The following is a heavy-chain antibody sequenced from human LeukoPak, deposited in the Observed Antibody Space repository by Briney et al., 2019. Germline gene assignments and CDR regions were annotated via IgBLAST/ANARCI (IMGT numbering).Heavy chain of an antibody. J-gene: IGHJ4*02. CDR3: ASGGLRFLQWLLHY. Sequence: ASVKLSCKASGYTFTSYDINWVRQATGQGLEWMGWMNPNSGTTGYAQKFQGRVTITRNTTIRTAYMELSSLRSKDTAKYYCASGGLRFLQWLLHYCGQATRVTVSS. D-gene: IGHD3-3*01. CDR1: GYTFTSYD. V-gene: IGHV1-8*03. CDR2: MNPNSGTT.